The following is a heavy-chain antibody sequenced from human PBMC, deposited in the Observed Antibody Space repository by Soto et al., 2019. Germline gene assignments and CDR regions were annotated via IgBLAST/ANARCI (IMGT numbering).Heavy chain of an antibody. J-gene: IGHJ4*02. CDR1: GFTFSNYD. V-gene: IGHV3-13*01. D-gene: IGHD2-15*01. Sequence: EVQLVESGGGLVQPGGFLRLSCAASGFTFSNYDMHWVRQVTGKGLEWVSTIGTAGDTYYPGSVKGRFTISRENAKNSLYLQMNSLRAEDTAVYYCARGRLISLYYFDYWGQGTLVTVSS. CDR2: IGTAGDT. CDR3: ARGRLISLYYFDY.